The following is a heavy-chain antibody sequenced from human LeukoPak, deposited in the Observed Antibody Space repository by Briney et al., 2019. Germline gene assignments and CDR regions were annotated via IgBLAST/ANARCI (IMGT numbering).Heavy chain of an antibody. CDR3: ALLAVAGDFDY. V-gene: IGHV3-48*03. D-gene: IGHD6-19*01. J-gene: IGHJ4*02. Sequence: GGSLRLSCVVSGFPFSVYEMNWVRQAPGKGLEWVSNIASSGTIKYYADSVKGRFSISRDSAKSSLYLQMNSLRVEDTAVYYCALLAVAGDFDYWGQGALVTVSS. CDR1: GFPFSVYE. CDR2: IASSGTIK.